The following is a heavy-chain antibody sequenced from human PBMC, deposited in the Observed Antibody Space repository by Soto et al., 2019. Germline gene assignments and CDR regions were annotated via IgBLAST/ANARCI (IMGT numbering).Heavy chain of an antibody. V-gene: IGHV3-64D*06. CDR3: VKDPNYGDYHYYYYYGMDV. CDR2: ISSNGGST. D-gene: IGHD4-17*01. CDR1: GFTFSSYA. J-gene: IGHJ6*02. Sequence: GGSLRLSCSASGFTFSSYAMHWVRQAPGKGLEYVSAISSNGGSTYYADSVKGRFTISRDNSKNTLYLQMSSLRAEDTAVYYCVKDPNYGDYHYYYYYGMDVWGQGTTVTVSS.